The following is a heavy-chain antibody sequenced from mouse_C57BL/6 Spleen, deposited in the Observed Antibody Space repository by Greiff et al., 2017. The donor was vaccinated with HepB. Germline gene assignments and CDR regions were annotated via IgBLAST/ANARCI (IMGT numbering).Heavy chain of an antibody. CDR3: LLFYDGKDY. D-gene: IGHD2-3*01. CDR1: GFTIKNTY. CDR2: IDPANGNT. J-gene: IGHJ2*01. V-gene: IGHV14-3*01. Sequence: EVKLVESVAELVRPGASVKLSCTASGFTIKNTYMHWVKQRPEQGLEWIGRIDPANGNTKYAPKFQGKATITADTSSNTAYLQLSDMTSDDAAIYYCLLFYDGKDYCGQGTTLTVSS.